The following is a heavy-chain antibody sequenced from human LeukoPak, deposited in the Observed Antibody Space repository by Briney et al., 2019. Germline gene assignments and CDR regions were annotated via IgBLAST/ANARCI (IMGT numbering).Heavy chain of an antibody. CDR3: ARVFRGVRLNWFDP. CDR2: IYYSGST. D-gene: IGHD3-3*01. J-gene: IGHJ5*02. V-gene: IGHV4-59*01. CDR1: GGSTSSYY. Sequence: PSETLSLTCTVSGGSTSSYYWSWIRQPPGKGLEWIGYIYYSGSTNYNPSLKSRVTISVDTSKNQFSLKLSSVTAADTAVYYCARVFRGVRLNWFDPWGQGTLVTVSS.